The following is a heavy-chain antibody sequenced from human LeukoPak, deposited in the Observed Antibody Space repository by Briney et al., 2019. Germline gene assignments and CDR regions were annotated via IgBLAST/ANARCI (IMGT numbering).Heavy chain of an antibody. V-gene: IGHV4-34*01. J-gene: IGHJ4*02. D-gene: IGHD1-20*01. CDR1: GGSFSGYY. CDR2: ISHSGST. CDR3: ARRITGTTSDSFDY. Sequence: PSETLSLTCAVYGGSFSGYYWSWIRQPPGKGLEWIGSISHSGSTYYDPSLKSRITISVDTSKNQFSLKVRSVTAADTAVYYCARRITGTTSDSFDYWGQGILVTVSS.